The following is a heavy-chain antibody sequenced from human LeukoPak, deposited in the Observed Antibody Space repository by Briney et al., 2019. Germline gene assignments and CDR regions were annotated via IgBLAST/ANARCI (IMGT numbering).Heavy chain of an antibody. V-gene: IGHV3-23*01. CDR3: AKAGIQLWFSELDY. CDR1: GLTFSNYA. Sequence: GGSLRLSCAASGLTFSNYAMSWVRQAPGKGLEWVSAISGSGGSTYYADSVKGRFTISRDNSKNTLYLQMNSLRAEDTAVYYCAKAGIQLWFSELDYWGQGTLVTVSS. J-gene: IGHJ4*02. CDR2: ISGSGGST. D-gene: IGHD5-18*01.